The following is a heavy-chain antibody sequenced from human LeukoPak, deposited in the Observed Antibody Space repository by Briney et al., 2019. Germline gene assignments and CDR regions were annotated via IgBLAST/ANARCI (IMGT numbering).Heavy chain of an antibody. CDR2: IYHSGST. D-gene: IGHD3-22*01. CDR1: GYSISSGYY. J-gene: IGHJ4*02. CDR3: ARDLSYPYYYDSSGSFDY. Sequence: SETLSLTCPVSGYSISSGYYWGWIRQPPGKGLEWIGSIYHSGSTYYNPSLKSRVTISVDTSKNQFSLKLSSVTAADTAVYYCARDLSYPYYYDSSGSFDYWGQGTLVTVSS. V-gene: IGHV4-38-2*02.